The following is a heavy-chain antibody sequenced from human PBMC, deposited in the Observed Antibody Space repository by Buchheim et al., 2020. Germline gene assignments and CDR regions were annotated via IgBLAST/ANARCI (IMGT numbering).Heavy chain of an antibody. CDR1: GFSSSNYA. D-gene: IGHD4-17*01. V-gene: IGHV3-30-3*01. CDR3: ARGSDYGDETHYFDY. CDR2: ISYDVSNK. Sequence: QVQLVESGGGVVQPGRSLRLSCVASGFSSSNYAIHWVRQAPGKGLEWVAVISYDVSNKDYADYVKGRFTISRDNSKNTLYLQMNSLRAEDTAVYYCARGSDYGDETHYFDYWGQGTL. J-gene: IGHJ4*02.